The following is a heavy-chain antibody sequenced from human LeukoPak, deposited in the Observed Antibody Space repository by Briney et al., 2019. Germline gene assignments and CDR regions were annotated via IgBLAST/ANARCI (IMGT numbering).Heavy chain of an antibody. V-gene: IGHV4-31*03. Sequence: NPSETLSLTCTVSGDSISSGGYYWSWIRQHPGKGLEWIGYIYYSGSTYYNPSLKSRVTISVDTSKNQFSLKLSSVTAADTAVYYCARASSGYYYDYWGQGTLVTVSS. CDR1: GDSISSGGYY. D-gene: IGHD3-22*01. CDR3: ARASSGYYYDY. CDR2: IYYSGST. J-gene: IGHJ4*02.